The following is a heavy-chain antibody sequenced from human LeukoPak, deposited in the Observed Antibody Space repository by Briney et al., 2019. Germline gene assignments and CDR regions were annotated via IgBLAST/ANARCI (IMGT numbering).Heavy chain of an antibody. Sequence: SVKVSCTASGGTFSSYAISWVRQAPGQGLEWMGGIIPIFGTANYAQKFQGRVTITADESTSTAYMELSSLRSEDTAVYYCARRGGYSGYERAFDIWGQGTMVTVSS. J-gene: IGHJ3*02. V-gene: IGHV1-69*13. CDR1: GGTFSSYA. CDR3: ARRGGYSGYERAFDI. D-gene: IGHD5-12*01. CDR2: IIPIFGTA.